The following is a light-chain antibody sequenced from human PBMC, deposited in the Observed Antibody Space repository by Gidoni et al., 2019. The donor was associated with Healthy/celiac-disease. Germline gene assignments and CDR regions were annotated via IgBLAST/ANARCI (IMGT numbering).Light chain of an antibody. CDR1: HSVSSY. V-gene: IGKV3-11*01. CDR3: QQRSNWIT. CDR2: DAS. Sequence: ELVLTQSPATLSLSPGERTTLACTASHSVSSYLAWYQQKPGHAPRLLIYDASNRATGIPDRFSGSGSGTEFTLTISSLEPEDFAVYYCQQRSNWITCGQGTRLEMK. J-gene: IGKJ5*01.